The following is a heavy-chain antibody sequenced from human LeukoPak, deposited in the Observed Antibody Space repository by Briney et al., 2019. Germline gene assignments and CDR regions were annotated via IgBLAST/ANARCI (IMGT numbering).Heavy chain of an antibody. CDR1: GCTFSSYA. D-gene: IGHD6-13*01. CDR2: ISYDGSNK. J-gene: IGHJ4*02. Sequence: PGGSLRLSCAASGCTFSSYAMHWVRQAPGKGLEWVAVISYDGSNKYYADSVKGRFTISRDNSKNTLYLQMNSLRAEDTAVYYCARGRNPHYSSSWYYWGQGTLVTVSS. V-gene: IGHV3-30*04. CDR3: ARGRNPHYSSSWYY.